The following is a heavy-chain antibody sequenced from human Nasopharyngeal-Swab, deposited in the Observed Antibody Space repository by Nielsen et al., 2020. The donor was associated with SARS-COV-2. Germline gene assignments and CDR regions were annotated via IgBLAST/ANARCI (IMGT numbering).Heavy chain of an antibody. CDR3: ATYYDILTGYSEAFDI. J-gene: IGHJ3*02. D-gene: IGHD3-9*01. CDR2: ISSSSSTI. Sequence: VGSLRLSCAASGFTFSSYSMNWVRQAPGKGLEWVSYISSSSSTIYYADSVKGRFTISRDNAKNSLYLQMNSLRAEDTAVYYCATYYDILTGYSEAFDIWGQGTMVTVSS. CDR1: GFTFSSYS. V-gene: IGHV3-48*04.